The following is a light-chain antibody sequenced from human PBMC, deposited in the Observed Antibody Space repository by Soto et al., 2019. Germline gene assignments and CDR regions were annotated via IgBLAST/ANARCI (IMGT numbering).Light chain of an antibody. V-gene: IGLV2-14*01. CDR2: EIS. J-gene: IGLJ3*02. CDR3: AVWDDSLNGPWV. CDR1: NNDIGNYKY. Sequence: QSALTQPASVSGSPGQSITISCTGTNNDIGNYKYVSWYQQHPGKAPKLLIYEISNRPSGISNRFSGSKSGNTASLTISGLQSEDEGYYHCAVWDDSLNGPWVFGGGTKLTVL.